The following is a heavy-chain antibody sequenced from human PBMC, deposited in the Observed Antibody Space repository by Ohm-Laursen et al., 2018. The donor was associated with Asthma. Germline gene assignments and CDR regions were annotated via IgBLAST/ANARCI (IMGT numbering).Heavy chain of an antibody. CDR3: ARDRGLRPGIVGATASHYYYYYGMDV. J-gene: IGHJ6*02. CDR2: IWYDGSNK. CDR1: GFTFSSYG. Sequence: RSLRLSCAASGFTFSSYGMHWVRQAPGKGLEWVAVIWYDGSNKYYADSVKGRFTISRDNSKNTPYLQMNSLRAEDTAVYYCARDRGLRPGIVGATASHYYYYYGMDVWGQGTTVTVSS. V-gene: IGHV3-33*01. D-gene: IGHD1-26*01.